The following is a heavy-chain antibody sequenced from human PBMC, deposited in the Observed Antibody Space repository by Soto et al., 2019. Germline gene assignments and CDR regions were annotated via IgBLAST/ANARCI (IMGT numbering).Heavy chain of an antibody. CDR2: IRSKANSYAT. D-gene: IGHD2-21*02. J-gene: IGHJ3*02. V-gene: IGHV3-73*01. CDR1: GFTFSGSA. Sequence: EVQLVESGGGLVKPGGSLRLSCAASGFTFSGSAMHWVRQASGKGLEWVGRIRSKANSYATAYAASVKGRFTISRDDSKNTAYLQMNSLKTEDTAVYYCTSLHPEAYCGGDCYFDAFDIWGQGTMVTVSS. CDR3: TSLHPEAYCGGDCYFDAFDI.